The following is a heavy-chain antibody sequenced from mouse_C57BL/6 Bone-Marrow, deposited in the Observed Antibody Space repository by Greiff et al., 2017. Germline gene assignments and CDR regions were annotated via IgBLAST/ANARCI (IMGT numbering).Heavy chain of an antibody. CDR3: ARLGYSNYGYYFDY. Sequence: EVQLQQSGPELVKPGASVKISCKASGYTFTDYYMNWVKQSHGKSLEWIGDINPNNGGTSYNQKFKGKATLTVDKSSSTAYMELRSLTSEDSAVYYCARLGYSNYGYYFDYWGQGTTLTVSS. V-gene: IGHV1-26*01. CDR2: INPNNGGT. D-gene: IGHD2-5*01. J-gene: IGHJ2*01. CDR1: GYTFTDYY.